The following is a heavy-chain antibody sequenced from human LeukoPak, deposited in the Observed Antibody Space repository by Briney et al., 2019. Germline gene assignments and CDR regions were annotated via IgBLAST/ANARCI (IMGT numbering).Heavy chain of an antibody. CDR3: ARGFYYYDSSGYTY. CDR2: INHSGST. D-gene: IGHD3-22*01. Sequence: RSSETLSLTCAVYGGSFSGYYWSWIRQPPGKGLEWIGEINHSGSTNYNPSLKSRVTISVDTSKNQFSLKLSSVTAADTAVYYCARGFYYYDSSGYTYWGQGTLVTVSS. V-gene: IGHV4-34*01. J-gene: IGHJ4*02. CDR1: GGSFSGYY.